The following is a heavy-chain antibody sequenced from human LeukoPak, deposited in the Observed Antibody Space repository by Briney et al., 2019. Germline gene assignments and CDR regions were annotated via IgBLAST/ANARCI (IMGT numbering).Heavy chain of an antibody. Sequence: KTSETLSLTCTVSGGSISSSSFHWGWIRQPPGKGLEWIGSIYYSGRTYYSPSLKSRVTISVDTSNNQFFLKLSSVTAADTTVYYCARLSSGIPVDYWGQGTLVTVSS. CDR1: GGSISSSSFH. CDR2: IYYSGRT. D-gene: IGHD1-26*01. CDR3: ARLSSGIPVDY. V-gene: IGHV4-39*01. J-gene: IGHJ4*02.